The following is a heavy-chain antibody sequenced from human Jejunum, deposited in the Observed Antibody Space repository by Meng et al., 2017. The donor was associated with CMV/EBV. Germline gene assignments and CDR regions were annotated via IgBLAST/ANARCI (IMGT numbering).Heavy chain of an antibody. D-gene: IGHD5-18*01. CDR1: FRNYW. Sequence: FRNYWMSWVRQAPGKGLEWVANINEDEDEKTFLDSVRGRFTISRDNAKKSLYLQMSSLRVEDTAVYYCAREGTQLWPPNWCFDLWGRGTLVTVSS. CDR2: INEDEDEK. CDR3: AREGTQLWPPNWCFDL. V-gene: IGHV3-7*01. J-gene: IGHJ2*01.